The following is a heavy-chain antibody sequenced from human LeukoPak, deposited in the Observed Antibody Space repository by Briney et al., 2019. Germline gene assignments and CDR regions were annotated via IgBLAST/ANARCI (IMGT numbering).Heavy chain of an antibody. V-gene: IGHV3-23*01. CDR1: GFTFSSYA. CDR2: ISASVPGT. J-gene: IGHJ4*02. Sequence: PGGSLRLSCAASGFTFSSYAMSWVRQAPGKGLEWVSGISASVPGTYYADSVKGRFTISRDNSKNMLFLQMNSLTTEDTAVYYCAEEIGSTGEPYFDYWGQGTLVTVSS. D-gene: IGHD1-1*01. CDR3: AEEIGSTGEPYFDY.